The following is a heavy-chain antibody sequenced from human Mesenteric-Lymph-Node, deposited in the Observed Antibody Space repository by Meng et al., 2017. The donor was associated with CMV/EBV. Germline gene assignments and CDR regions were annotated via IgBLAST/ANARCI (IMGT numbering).Heavy chain of an antibody. CDR2: TYYRSKWYN. CDR1: ADSVSSNSAA. CDR3: AREGKSPGNFDY. J-gene: IGHJ4*02. V-gene: IGHV6-1*01. Sequence: SQTLSLTCAISADSVSSNSAAWNWTRQSPSRGLEWLGRTYYRSKWYNDYAVSVKSRITINPDTSKNQFSLQLNSVTPEDTAVYYCAREGKSPGNFDYWGQGTLVTVSS. D-gene: IGHD1-1*01.